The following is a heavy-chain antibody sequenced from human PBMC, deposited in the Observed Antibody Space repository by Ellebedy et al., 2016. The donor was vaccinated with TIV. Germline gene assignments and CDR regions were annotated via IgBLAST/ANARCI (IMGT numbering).Heavy chain of an antibody. CDR3: AKDSRFPNDVFDI. CDR1: GFTFSSYA. D-gene: IGHD3-3*01. J-gene: IGHJ3*02. Sequence: GGSLRLXCAASGFTFSSYAMSWVRQAPGQGLEWVSAITGSGDGTWYADSVKGRFTLSRDNSKNTLYLQMHSLRAEDTAVYYCAKDSRFPNDVFDIWGQGTMVTVSS. V-gene: IGHV3-23*01. CDR2: ITGSGDGT.